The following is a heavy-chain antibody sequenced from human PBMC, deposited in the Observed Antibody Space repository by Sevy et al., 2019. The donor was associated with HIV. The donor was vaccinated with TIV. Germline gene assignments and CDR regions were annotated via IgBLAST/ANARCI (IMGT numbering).Heavy chain of an antibody. D-gene: IGHD1-26*01. CDR1: GGSITSLY. J-gene: IGHJ4*02. V-gene: IGHV4-59*11. CDR2: IYYNGHI. Sequence: WETLSLTCTVSGGSITSLYWNWIRQPPGKGLEWIANIYYNGHINYNPSLKSRVTLSLDTSKNQFSLRLSSVTAADTAMYYCAGENAWGRGYSWDQGTLVTVSS. CDR3: AGENAWGRGYS.